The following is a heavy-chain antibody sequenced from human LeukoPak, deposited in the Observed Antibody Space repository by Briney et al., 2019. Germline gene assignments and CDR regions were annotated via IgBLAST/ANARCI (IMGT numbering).Heavy chain of an antibody. V-gene: IGHV4-59*08. Sequence: SETLSLTCTVSGGSISSYYWSWIRQPPGKGLEWIGYIYYSGSTNYNPSLKSRVTISVDTSKNQFSLKLSSVTAADTAVYYCARRGKNYYGSGSYYKSPSSYYFDYWGQGTLVTVSS. CDR3: ARRGKNYYGSGSYYKSPSSYYFDY. CDR2: IYYSGST. CDR1: GGSISSYY. D-gene: IGHD3-10*01. J-gene: IGHJ4*02.